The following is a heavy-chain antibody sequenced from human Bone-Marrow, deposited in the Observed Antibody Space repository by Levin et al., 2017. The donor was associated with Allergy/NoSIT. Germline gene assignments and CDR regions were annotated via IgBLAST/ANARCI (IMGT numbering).Heavy chain of an antibody. J-gene: IGHJ3*01. CDR3: AHTVASRGSFDV. D-gene: IGHD3-10*01. CDR2: IYWDDGV. CDR1: GFSLSTSGVG. Sequence: QTLSLTCTFSGFSLSTSGVGVGWIRQSPGQALEWLALIYWDDGVRYSPSLNTRLTITRDTSKNQVVLTMTNMDPVDTGTYYCAHTVASRGSFDVWGQGTMVTVSS. V-gene: IGHV2-5*02.